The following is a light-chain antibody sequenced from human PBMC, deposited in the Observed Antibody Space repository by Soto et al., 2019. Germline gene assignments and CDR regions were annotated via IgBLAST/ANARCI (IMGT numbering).Light chain of an antibody. CDR2: RDD. CDR1: TSNIGNNS. V-gene: IGLV1-47*01. Sequence: QSVLTQPPSMSGTPGQRIVISCSGSTSNIGNNSVYWYQHVPGAAPKLLISRDDQRPSGVPDRFSGSKSGTSASLAISGLRSEDEADYHCASWDDSLTGSGVFGGGTKLTVL. J-gene: IGLJ3*02. CDR3: ASWDDSLTGSGV.